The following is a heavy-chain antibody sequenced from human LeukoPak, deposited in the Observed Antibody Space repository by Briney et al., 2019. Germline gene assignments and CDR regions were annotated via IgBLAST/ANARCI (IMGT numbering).Heavy chain of an antibody. J-gene: IGHJ4*02. D-gene: IGHD2-15*01. Sequence: KASETLSLTCTVSGGSISSYYWSWIRQPPGKGLEWIGYIYYSGSTNYNPSLKSRVTISVDTSKNQFSLKLSSVTAADTAVYYCARGLRYCSGGSCSNCHFDYWGQGTLVTVSS. V-gene: IGHV4-59*12. CDR3: ARGLRYCSGGSCSNCHFDY. CDR1: GGSISSYY. CDR2: IYYSGST.